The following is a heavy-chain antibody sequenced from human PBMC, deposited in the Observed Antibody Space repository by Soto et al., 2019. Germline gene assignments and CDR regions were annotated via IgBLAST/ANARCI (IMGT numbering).Heavy chain of an antibody. Sequence: SETLSLTCTVSGGSISSSSYYWGWIRQPPGKGLEWIGSIYYSGSTYYNPSLKSRVTISVDTSKNQFSLKLSSVTAADTAVYYCARTIVVPAAMPDTLDYWGQGTLVTVSS. J-gene: IGHJ4*02. CDR3: ARTIVVPAAMPDTLDY. CDR2: IYYSGST. CDR1: GGSISSSSYY. D-gene: IGHD2-2*01. V-gene: IGHV4-39*01.